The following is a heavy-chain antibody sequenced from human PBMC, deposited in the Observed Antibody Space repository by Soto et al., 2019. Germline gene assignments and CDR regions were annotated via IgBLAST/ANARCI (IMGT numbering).Heavy chain of an antibody. D-gene: IGHD2-2*01. CDR1: GGTFSSYT. CDR3: ARTCTYRHEALDI. V-gene: IGHV1-69*08. CDR2: IIPILGTA. J-gene: IGHJ3*02. Sequence: QVQLVQSGAEVKKPGSSVKVSCKASGGTFSSYTFSWLRQAPGQGLEWMGRIIPILGTANYAQKFQGSVTITADKSTSTAYMELSSLRSEDTAVYYWARTCTYRHEALDILVQGTMDIVSS.